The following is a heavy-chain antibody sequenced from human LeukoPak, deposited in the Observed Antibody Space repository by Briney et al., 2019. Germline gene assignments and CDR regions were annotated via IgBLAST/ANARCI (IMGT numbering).Heavy chain of an antibody. J-gene: IGHJ6*03. Sequence: QPGGSLRLSCAASGFTFSIYAMNWVRQAPGKGLEWVSGARGGAVNTFYADSVKGRFTISRDNSKNTVYLQMNSLRAEDTAVYYCAKGPKFDLNWGGGYYYMDVWGKGTTVTVSS. CDR2: ARGGAVNT. CDR3: AKGPKFDLNWGGGYYYMDV. CDR1: GFTFSIYA. D-gene: IGHD3-16*01. V-gene: IGHV3-23*01.